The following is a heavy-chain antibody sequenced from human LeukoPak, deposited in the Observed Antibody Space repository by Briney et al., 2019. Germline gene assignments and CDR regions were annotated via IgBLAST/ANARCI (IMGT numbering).Heavy chain of an antibody. D-gene: IGHD6-6*01. CDR3: ARSAYSSSRDYYYYYYMDV. CDR2: IYYSGST. CDR1: GGSISSHY. V-gene: IGHV4-59*11. Sequence: SETLSLTCTVSGGSISSHYWSWIRQPPGKGLEWIGYIYYSGSTDYNPSLKSRVTISVDTSKNQFSLKLSSVTAADTAVYYCARSAYSSSRDYYYYYYMDVWGKGTTVTVSS. J-gene: IGHJ6*03.